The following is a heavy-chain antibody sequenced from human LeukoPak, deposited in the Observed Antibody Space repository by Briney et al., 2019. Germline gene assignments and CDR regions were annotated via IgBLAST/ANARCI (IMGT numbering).Heavy chain of an antibody. CDR2: IWYDGSNK. D-gene: IGHD2-15*01. Sequence: GGSLRLSCAASGFAFSTYAMYWVRQAPGKGLEWVTVIWYDGSNKYYADSVKGRFTISRDNSKNTLYLQMNSLRAEDTAVYYCARGAYCSDDSCPGAFDIWGQGTMVTVSS. CDR1: GFAFSTYA. CDR3: ARGAYCSDDSCPGAFDI. V-gene: IGHV3-33*01. J-gene: IGHJ3*02.